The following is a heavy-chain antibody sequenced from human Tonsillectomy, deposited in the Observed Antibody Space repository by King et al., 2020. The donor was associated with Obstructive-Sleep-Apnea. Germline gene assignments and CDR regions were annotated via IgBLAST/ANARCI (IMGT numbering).Heavy chain of an antibody. D-gene: IGHD3-22*01. J-gene: IGHJ4*02. V-gene: IGHV2-5*02. CDR1: VFSLSTSGGG. CDR3: ARSDYYDSGGYSPNFDY. Sequence: TLKESGPTLVKPTQTLTLTCTFSVFSLSTSGGGVGWIRQPPGKALEWLALISWDDDKRYSPSLKSRLTITKDTSRNQVVLTMTNVDPVDTATYYCARSDYYDSGGYSPNFDYWGQGTLVTVSS. CDR2: ISWDDDK.